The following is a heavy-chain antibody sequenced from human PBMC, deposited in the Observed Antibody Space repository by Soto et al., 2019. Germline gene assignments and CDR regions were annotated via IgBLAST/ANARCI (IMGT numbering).Heavy chain of an antibody. CDR2: LSSRSAYI. V-gene: IGHV3-21*01. Sequence: EVQLVESGGGLVKPGGSLRLSCAASGFTFTSYSMNWVRQAPGKGLEWVSSLSSRSAYIYYADSVKGRFTISRDNAKNSLYLQMKGLRAGDTAVYYCARGGGGPVWYAADYFYGLDVWGQGTTVTVSS. CDR1: GFTFTSYS. D-gene: IGHD6-25*01. J-gene: IGHJ6*02. CDR3: ARGGGGPVWYAADYFYGLDV.